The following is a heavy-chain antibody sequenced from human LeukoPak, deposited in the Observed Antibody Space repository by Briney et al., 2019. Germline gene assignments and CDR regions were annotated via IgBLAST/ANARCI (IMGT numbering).Heavy chain of an antibody. D-gene: IGHD5-18*01. CDR3: ARDEGYVHDY. CDR1: GGSISSGYY. Sequence: SETLSLTCTVSGGSISSGYYWGWIRQPPGKGLEWIGSIYHSGSTYYNPSLKSRVTISVDTSKNQFSLKLSSVTAADTAVYYCARDEGYVHDYWGQGTLVTVSS. CDR2: IYHSGST. J-gene: IGHJ4*02. V-gene: IGHV4-38-2*02.